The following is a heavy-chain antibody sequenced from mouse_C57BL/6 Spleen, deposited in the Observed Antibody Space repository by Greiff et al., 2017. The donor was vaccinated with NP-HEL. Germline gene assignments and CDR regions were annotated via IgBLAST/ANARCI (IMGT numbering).Heavy chain of an antibody. V-gene: IGHV5-9*01. Sequence: EVKLVESGGGLVKPGGSLKLSCAASGFTFSSYTMSWVRQTPEKRLEWVATISGGGGNTYYPDSVKGRFTISRDNAKNTLYLPMSSLRSEDTAWYYCARHVEGSAWFAYWGQGTLVTVSA. CDR2: ISGGGGNT. J-gene: IGHJ3*01. CDR3: ARHVEGSAWFAY. D-gene: IGHD3-3*01. CDR1: GFTFSSYT.